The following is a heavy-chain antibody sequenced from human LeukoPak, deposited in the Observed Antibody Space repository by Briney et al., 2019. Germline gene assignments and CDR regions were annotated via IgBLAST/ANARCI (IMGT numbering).Heavy chain of an antibody. CDR2: MNPNSGNT. CDR3: ARGSADDYGDYTGEDY. V-gene: IGHV1-8*01. Sequence: GASVKVSCKASGYTFTSYDINWVRQATGQGLEWMGWMNPNSGNTGYAQKFQGRVTMTRNTSISTAYMELSSLRSEDTAVYYCARGSADDYGDYTGEDYWGQGTLVTVSS. CDR1: GYTFTSYD. D-gene: IGHD4-17*01. J-gene: IGHJ4*02.